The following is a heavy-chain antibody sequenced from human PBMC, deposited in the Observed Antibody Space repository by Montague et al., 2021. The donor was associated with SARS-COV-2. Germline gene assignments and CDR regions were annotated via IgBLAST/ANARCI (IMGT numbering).Heavy chain of an antibody. CDR1: GASISSRSYY. D-gene: IGHD4-17*01. Sequence: SETLSLTCTVSGASISSRSYYWGWIRQPPGKGLEWIGFKYYSGSTYYNPTLKSRVTISVDTSKNQFSLRLRSVTAADTAVYYCARFPNGVRSSAFDIWGQGTMVTVSS. J-gene: IGHJ3*02. CDR3: ARFPNGVRSSAFDI. CDR2: KYYSGST. V-gene: IGHV4-39*01.